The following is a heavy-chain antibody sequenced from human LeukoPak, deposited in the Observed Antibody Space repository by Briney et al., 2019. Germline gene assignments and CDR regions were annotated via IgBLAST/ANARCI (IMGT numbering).Heavy chain of an antibody. Sequence: SETLSLTCTVSGGSISSYYWSWIRQPPGKRLEWIEHIYYSGSTNYNPSLKSRVTISVDTSKNQFSLKLSSVTAADTAVYYCASRSSIWSGYQDTLYYFDSWGQGTLVTVSS. D-gene: IGHD3-3*01. CDR3: ASRSSIWSGYQDTLYYFDS. V-gene: IGHV4-59*01. CDR2: IYYSGST. J-gene: IGHJ4*02. CDR1: GGSISSYY.